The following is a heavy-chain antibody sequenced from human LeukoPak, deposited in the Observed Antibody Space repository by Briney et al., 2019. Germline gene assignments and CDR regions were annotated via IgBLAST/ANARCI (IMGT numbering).Heavy chain of an antibody. V-gene: IGHV3-23*01. CDR2: ISGSGRST. D-gene: IGHD4-4*01. CDR3: TRVAEKLLTTVDKGWFDP. CDR1: GFTFSSYA. Sequence: GGALRLSCAATGFTFSSYAMSWVRQAPGKGLEWVSAISGSGRSTYYADSVKGRFTISRDNSKNTLFLQMDSLRDDDTALYYCTRVAEKLLTTVDKGWFDPWGQGTLVTVAS. J-gene: IGHJ5*02.